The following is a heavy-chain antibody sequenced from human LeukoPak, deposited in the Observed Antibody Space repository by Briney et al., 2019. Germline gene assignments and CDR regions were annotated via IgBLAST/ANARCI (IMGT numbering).Heavy chain of an antibody. CDR2: VDPEDGGT. D-gene: IGHD2-2*01. CDR3: ATVLQYQLLPNAFDI. J-gene: IGHJ3*02. CDR1: GYTFTDYY. Sequence: PRATVKISCKASGYTFTDYYMHWVQQAPGKGLEWMGRVDPEDGGTIYAEKFQGRVTITADTSTDTAYMELSSLRSEDTAVYYCATVLQYQLLPNAFDIWGQGTMVTVSS. V-gene: IGHV1-69-2*01.